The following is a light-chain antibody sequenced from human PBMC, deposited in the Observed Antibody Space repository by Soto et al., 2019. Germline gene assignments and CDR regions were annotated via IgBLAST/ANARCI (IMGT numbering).Light chain of an antibody. CDR1: QSISRW. V-gene: IGKV1-5*01. CDR2: DAS. CDR3: QQYSSYWT. Sequence: DIQMTQSPSSLSASVGDRVTITCRASQSISRWLAWYQEKPGKAPKVLIYDASNLESGVPSRFSGSGSGTEFALTISRLQPDDFATYYCQQYSSYWTFGQGTKVDIK. J-gene: IGKJ1*01.